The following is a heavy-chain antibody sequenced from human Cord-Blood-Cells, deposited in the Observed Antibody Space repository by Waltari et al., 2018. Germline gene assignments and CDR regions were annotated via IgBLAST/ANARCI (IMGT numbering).Heavy chain of an antibody. CDR1: GGTFSSYA. J-gene: IGHJ4*02. V-gene: IGHV1-69*09. D-gene: IGHD1-1*01. Sequence: QVQLVQSGAEVKKPGSSVKVSCKASGGTFSSYAISWVRQAPGQGLEWMGRLIPILGIANYAQKFQGRVTITADKSTSTAYMELSSLRSEDTAVYYCARDPSTGSYYFDYWGQGTLVTVSS. CDR3: ARDPSTGSYYFDY. CDR2: LIPILGIA.